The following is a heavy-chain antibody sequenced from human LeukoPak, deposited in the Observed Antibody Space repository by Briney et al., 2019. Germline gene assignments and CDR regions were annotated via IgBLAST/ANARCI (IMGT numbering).Heavy chain of an antibody. CDR2: ISYDGSNK. CDR1: GFTFSSYA. J-gene: IGHJ6*02. Sequence: GGSLRLSCAASGFTFSSYAMHWVRQAPGKGLEWVAVISYDGSNKYYADSVKGRFTISRDNSKNTLYLQMNSLRAEDTAVYYCAKDPRYCSSTSCPGGDYYYYGMDVWGQGTTVTVSS. V-gene: IGHV3-30*04. D-gene: IGHD2-2*01. CDR3: AKDPRYCSSTSCPGGDYYYYGMDV.